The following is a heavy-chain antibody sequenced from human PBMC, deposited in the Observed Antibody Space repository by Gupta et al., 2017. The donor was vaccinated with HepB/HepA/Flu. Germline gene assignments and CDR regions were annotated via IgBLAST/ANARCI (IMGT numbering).Heavy chain of an antibody. CDR2: INPSGGST. Sequence: QVQLVQSGAEVKKPGASVKVSCKASGYTFTSYYMHWVRQAPGQGLEWMGIINPSGGSTSYAQKFQGRVTMTRDTSTSTVYMELSSLRSEDTAVYYCARGGSTGTYYYDSSGYLRGDLGYWGQGTLVTVSS. J-gene: IGHJ4*02. CDR3: ARGGSTGTYYYDSSGYLRGDLGY. V-gene: IGHV1-46*01. D-gene: IGHD3-22*01. CDR1: GYTFTSYY.